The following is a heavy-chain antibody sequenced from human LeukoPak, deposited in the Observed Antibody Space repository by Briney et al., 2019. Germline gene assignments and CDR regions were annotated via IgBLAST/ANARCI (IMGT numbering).Heavy chain of an antibody. V-gene: IGHV7-4-1*02. J-gene: IGHJ6*02. Sequence: ASVKVSCKASGYTFTSYAMNWVRQAPGQGLEWMGWINTNTGNPTYAQGFTGRFVFSLDTSVSTAYLQISSLKAEDTAVYYCARDYGDYVFYYYYGMDVWGQGTTVTASS. CDR2: INTNTGNP. CDR3: ARDYGDYVFYYYYGMDV. CDR1: GYTFTSYA. D-gene: IGHD4-17*01.